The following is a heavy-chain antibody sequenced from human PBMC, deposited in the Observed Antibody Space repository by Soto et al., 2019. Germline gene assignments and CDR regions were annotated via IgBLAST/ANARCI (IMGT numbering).Heavy chain of an antibody. J-gene: IGHJ4*02. V-gene: IGHV3-11*01. D-gene: IGHD6-6*01. CDR1: GFTFSDYS. CDR3: ARQAARNYIDS. CDR2: IDSRGRTL. Sequence: GGSVRLSCVASGFTFSDYSMSWIRQAPGKGLEWLAFIDSRGRTLSYADSVRGRFTISRDNAENSVYLQMDSLRADDTAVYYCARQAARNYIDSWGQGNSVTSPQ.